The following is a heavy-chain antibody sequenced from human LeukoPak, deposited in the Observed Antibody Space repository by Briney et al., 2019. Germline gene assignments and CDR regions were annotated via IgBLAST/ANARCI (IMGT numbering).Heavy chain of an antibody. V-gene: IGHV4-34*01. J-gene: IGHJ1*01. D-gene: IGHD6-13*01. CDR2: INHSGST. CDR1: GVSISSYY. Sequence: SETLSLTCTVSGVSISSYYWSWIRQPPGKGLEWIGEINHSGSTNYNPSLKSRVTISVDTSKNQFSLKLSSVTAADTAVYYCARRYSSSWYFFQHWGQGTLVTVSS. CDR3: ARRYSSSWYFFQH.